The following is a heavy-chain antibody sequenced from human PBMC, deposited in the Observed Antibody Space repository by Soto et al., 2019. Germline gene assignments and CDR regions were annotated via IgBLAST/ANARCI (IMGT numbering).Heavy chain of an antibody. CDR2: ISSSSSTI. J-gene: IGHJ6*02. CDR1: GFTFSSYS. V-gene: IGHV3-48*02. Sequence: GGSLRLSCAASGFTFSSYSMNWVRQAPGKGLEWVSYISSSSSTIYYADSVKGRFTISRDNAKNSLYLQMNSLRDEDTAVYYCARWDGMYYYYGMDVSGQGPTVTVSS. CDR3: ARWDGMYYYYGMDV. D-gene: IGHD1-26*01.